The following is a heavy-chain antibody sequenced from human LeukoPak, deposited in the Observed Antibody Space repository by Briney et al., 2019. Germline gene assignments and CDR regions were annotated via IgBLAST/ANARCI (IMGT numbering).Heavy chain of an antibody. CDR1: GFTFSSYW. V-gene: IGHV3-48*01. CDR3: ARDRLTSGSYFFDY. CDR2: ISGRSSTI. Sequence: GGSLRLSCAASGFTFSSYWMHWVRQAPGKGLEWISYISGRSSTIYYADSVRGRFTISRDNDKNSMYLQMNSLRAEDTAVYYCARDRLTSGSYFFDYWGQGTLVTVSS. J-gene: IGHJ4*02. D-gene: IGHD1-26*01.